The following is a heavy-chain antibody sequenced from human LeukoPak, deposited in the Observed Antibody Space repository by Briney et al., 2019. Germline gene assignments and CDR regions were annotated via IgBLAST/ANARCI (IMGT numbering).Heavy chain of an antibody. CDR2: ISSSSSYI. J-gene: IGHJ3*02. CDR3: ARDLRSSSWQGSAFDI. V-gene: IGHV3-21*01. D-gene: IGHD6-13*01. CDR1: GFTFSSYS. Sequence: GGSLRLSCAASGFTFSSYSMNWVRQAPGKGLEWVSSISSSSSYIYYADSVEGRFTISRDNAKNSLYLQMNSLRAEDTAVYYCARDLRSSSWQGSAFDIWGQGTMVTVSS.